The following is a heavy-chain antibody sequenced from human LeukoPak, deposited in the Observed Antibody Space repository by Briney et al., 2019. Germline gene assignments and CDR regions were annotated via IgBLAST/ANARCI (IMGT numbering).Heavy chain of an antibody. CDR2: IILIFGTA. CDR3: ARGPYCGGDCYQYYFDY. CDR1: GGTFSSYA. V-gene: IGHV1-69*05. Sequence: SVKVSCKASGGTFSSYAISWVRKAPGQGLEWMGGIILIFGTANYAQKFQGRVTITTDESTSTAYMELSSLRSEDTAAYYCARGPYCGGDCYQYYFDYWGQGTLVTVSP. J-gene: IGHJ4*02. D-gene: IGHD2-21*02.